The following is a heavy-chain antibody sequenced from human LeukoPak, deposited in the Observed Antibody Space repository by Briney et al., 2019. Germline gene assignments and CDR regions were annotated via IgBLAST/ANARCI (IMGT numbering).Heavy chain of an antibody. CDR1: GSTFSSFA. CDR3: AKERSSSPPFNWFDP. D-gene: IGHD6-13*01. V-gene: IGHV3-23*01. Sequence: GGSLRLSCAASGSTFSSFAMSWVRQAPGKGLEWVSDISGSGFDTYYADSVKGRFTISRDNSKKTVYLQMNSLRAEDTAVYYCAKERSSSPPFNWFDPWGQGTLVTVSS. J-gene: IGHJ5*02. CDR2: ISGSGFDT.